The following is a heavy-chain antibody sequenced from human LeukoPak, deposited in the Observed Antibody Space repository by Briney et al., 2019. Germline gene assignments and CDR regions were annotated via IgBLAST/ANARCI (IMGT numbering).Heavy chain of an antibody. CDR2: ISAYNGNT. Sequence: ASVKVSCKASGYTFTSYGIGWVRQAPGQGLEWMGWISAYNGNTNYAQKLQGRVTMTTDTSTSTAYMELRSLRSDDTAVYYCARGLGRRSSGSYDYWGQGTLVTVSS. D-gene: IGHD3-10*01. J-gene: IGHJ4*02. CDR1: GYTFTSYG. CDR3: ARGLGRRSSGSYDY. V-gene: IGHV1-18*01.